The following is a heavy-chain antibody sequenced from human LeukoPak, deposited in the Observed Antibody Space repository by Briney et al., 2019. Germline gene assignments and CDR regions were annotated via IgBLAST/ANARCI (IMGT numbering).Heavy chain of an antibody. V-gene: IGHV3-23*01. CDR2: ISDSGGST. J-gene: IGHJ4*02. Sequence: GGSLRLSCAASGFTFSSYAMSWVRQAPGKGLEWVSAISDSGGSTYYADSVKGRFTISRDNSKNTLYLQMNSLRAEDTAVYYCAKDGSGGKYSYGLQYYFDYWGQGTLVTVSS. D-gene: IGHD5-18*01. CDR1: GFTFSSYA. CDR3: AKDGSGGKYSYGLQYYFDY.